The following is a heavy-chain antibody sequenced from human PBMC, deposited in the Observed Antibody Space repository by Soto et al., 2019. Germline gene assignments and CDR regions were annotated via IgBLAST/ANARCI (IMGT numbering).Heavy chain of an antibody. CDR2: ISYDGSNK. Sequence: GWSLRLSCAASGFTFSSYGMHWVRQAPGKGLEWVAVISYDGSNKYYADSVKGRFTISRDNSKNTLYLQMNSLRAEDTAVYYCAKDPYSSGWTFDYWGQGTLVTVSS. CDR1: GFTFSSYG. J-gene: IGHJ4*02. D-gene: IGHD6-19*01. CDR3: AKDPYSSGWTFDY. V-gene: IGHV3-30*18.